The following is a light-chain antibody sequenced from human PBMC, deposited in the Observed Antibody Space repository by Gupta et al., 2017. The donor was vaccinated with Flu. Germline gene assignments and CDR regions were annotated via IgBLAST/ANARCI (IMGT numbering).Light chain of an antibody. CDR2: DDT. J-gene: IGLJ1*01. V-gene: IGLV3-21*03. CDR3: QVWDSIGDNTV. CDR1: HIHAQT. Sequence: SSVVPQAPSMPVAPGTPARSACGGNHIHAQTVHWYHQRPGPAPVLLVFDDTKRHSGLPERFSGSNSGTTATLTISRVEAGDEADYYCQVWDSIGDNTVFGDGTKVTVL.